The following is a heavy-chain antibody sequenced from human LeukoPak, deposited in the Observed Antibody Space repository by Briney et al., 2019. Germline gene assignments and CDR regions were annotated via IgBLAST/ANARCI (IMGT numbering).Heavy chain of an antibody. CDR2: IKQDGSEK. V-gene: IGHV3-7*01. CDR1: GFTFSSYW. Sequence: GGSLRLSCAASGFTFSSYWMSWVRQAPGKGLEWVANIKQDGSEKYYVDSVKGRFTISRDNAKNSLYLQMNSLRAEDTAVYYCARDRRAAGHSTYFDYWGQGTLVTVSS. CDR3: ARDRRAAGHSTYFDY. D-gene: IGHD6-13*01. J-gene: IGHJ4*02.